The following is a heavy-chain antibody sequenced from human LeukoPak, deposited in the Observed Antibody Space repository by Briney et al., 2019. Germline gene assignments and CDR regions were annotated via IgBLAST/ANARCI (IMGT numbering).Heavy chain of an antibody. V-gene: IGHV1-2*02. CDR2: INPKSGDT. J-gene: IGHJ4*02. CDR1: GYTFTAYY. D-gene: IGHD5/OR15-5a*01. Sequence: ASVKVSCKAYGYTFTAYYMHWVRQAPGQGPEWMGWINPKSGDTNYAQKFQGRLTLTRDTSISTAYMELSRLTSDDTAVYYCATRAIVSTIPYFDFWGQGTLVTVPS. CDR3: ATRAIVSTIPYFDF.